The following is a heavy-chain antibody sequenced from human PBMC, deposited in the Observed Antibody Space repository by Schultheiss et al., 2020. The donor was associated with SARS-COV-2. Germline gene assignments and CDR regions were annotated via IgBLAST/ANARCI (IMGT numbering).Heavy chain of an antibody. CDR3: TTDRWMITFGGVIEQVDY. Sequence: GGSLRLSCAASGFTFSNAWMSWVRQAPGKGLEWVGRIKSKTDGGTTDYAAPVKGRFTISRDDSKNTLCLQMNSLKTEDTAVYYCTTDRWMITFGGVIEQVDYWGQGTLVTVSS. CDR2: IKSKTDGGTT. J-gene: IGHJ4*02. D-gene: IGHD3-16*02. CDR1: GFTFSNAW. V-gene: IGHV3-15*01.